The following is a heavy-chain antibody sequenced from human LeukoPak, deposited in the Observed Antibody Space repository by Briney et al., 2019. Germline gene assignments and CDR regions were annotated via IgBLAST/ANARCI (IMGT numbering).Heavy chain of an antibody. V-gene: IGHV6-1*01. CDR3: AREVAMIRGVKNWFDR. J-gene: IGHJ5*02. D-gene: IGHD3-10*01. CDR2: TFYRSKWYY. Sequence: SQTLSLTCAISGDSVSSNDASWNWIRQSPSRGLEWLGRTFYRSKWYYDYEASLKSRITINPDTSKNQFSLQPNSVTPEDTAMYYCAREVAMIRGVKNWFDRWGQGTLDTVSS. CDR1: GDSVSSNDAS.